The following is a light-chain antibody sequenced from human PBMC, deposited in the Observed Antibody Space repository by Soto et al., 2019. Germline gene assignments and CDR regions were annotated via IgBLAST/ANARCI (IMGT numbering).Light chain of an antibody. J-gene: IGKJ1*01. CDR2: DAS. V-gene: IGKV3-11*01. CDR3: QQYAGSPRT. CDR1: QSVSSY. Sequence: EIVLTQSPATLSLSPGERATLSCRASQSVSSYLAWYQQKPGQAPRLLIYDASNRATGIPARFSGSGSGTDFTLTINRVEPEDFAVYFCQQYAGSPRTFGQGTNVDNK.